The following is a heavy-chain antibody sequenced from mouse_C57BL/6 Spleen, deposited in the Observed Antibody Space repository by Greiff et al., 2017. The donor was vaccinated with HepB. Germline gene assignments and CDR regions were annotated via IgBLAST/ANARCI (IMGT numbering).Heavy chain of an antibody. V-gene: IGHV1-54*01. CDR3: ARGDFGYYYDY. CDR1: GYAFTNYL. Sequence: QVQLKESGAELVRPGTSVKVSCKASGYAFTNYLIEWVKQRPGQGLEWIGVINPGSGGTNYNEKFKGKATLTADKSSSTAYMQLSSLTSEDSAVYFCARGDFGYYYDYWGQGTTLTVSS. CDR2: INPGSGGT. D-gene: IGHD1-1*01. J-gene: IGHJ2*01.